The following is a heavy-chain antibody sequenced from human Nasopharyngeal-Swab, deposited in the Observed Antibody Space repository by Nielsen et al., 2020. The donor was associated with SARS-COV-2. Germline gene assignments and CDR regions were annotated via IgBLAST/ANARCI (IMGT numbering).Heavy chain of an antibody. Sequence: TLSLTRAVYGGSFSGYYWSWIRQPPGKGLEWIGEINHSGSTNYNPSLKSRVTISVDTSKNQFSLKLSSVTAADTAVYYCARDVAPYGMDVWGQGTTVTVSS. J-gene: IGHJ6*02. CDR3: ARDVAPYGMDV. CDR2: INHSGST. CDR1: GGSFSGYY. V-gene: IGHV4-34*01.